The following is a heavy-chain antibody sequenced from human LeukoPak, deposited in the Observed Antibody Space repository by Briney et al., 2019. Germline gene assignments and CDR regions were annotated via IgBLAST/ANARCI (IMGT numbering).Heavy chain of an antibody. CDR2: ISSSSSYI. CDR1: GFTFSSYS. D-gene: IGHD6-13*01. Sequence: GGSLRLSCAASGFTFSSYSMNWVRQAPGKGLEWVSSISSSSSYIYYADSVKGRFTISRDNAKNSLYLQMNSLRAEDTAVYYCARSPIAAAGPEGAFDIWGQGTMVTVSS. V-gene: IGHV3-21*04. CDR3: ARSPIAAAGPEGAFDI. J-gene: IGHJ3*02.